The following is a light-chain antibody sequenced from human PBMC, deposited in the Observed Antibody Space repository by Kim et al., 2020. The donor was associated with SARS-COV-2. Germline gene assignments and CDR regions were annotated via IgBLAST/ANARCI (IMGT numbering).Light chain of an antibody. CDR3: QQYENLPLT. CDR2: DAS. V-gene: IGKV1-33*01. J-gene: IGKJ4*01. Sequence: ASVGDRVTITCRASQDISHFLNWFQQKPGTAPKLLIYDASNLETGVPSRFSASGSGTDCTFTISSLQPEDIATYYCQQYENLPLTFGGGTTVEIK. CDR1: QDISHF.